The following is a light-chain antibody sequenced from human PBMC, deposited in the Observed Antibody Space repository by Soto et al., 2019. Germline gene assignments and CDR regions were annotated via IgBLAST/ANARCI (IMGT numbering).Light chain of an antibody. CDR1: QSISSW. J-gene: IGKJ1*01. CDR3: QQYNSYST. Sequence: DIQMTQSPSTLSASVGDRVTITCRASQSISSWLAWYQQKPGKAPKLLIYDASSLESGVPSRFSGSGSGTEFTLTSRSLQPDDFATYYCQQYNSYSTFGQGTKVEIK. CDR2: DAS. V-gene: IGKV1-5*01.